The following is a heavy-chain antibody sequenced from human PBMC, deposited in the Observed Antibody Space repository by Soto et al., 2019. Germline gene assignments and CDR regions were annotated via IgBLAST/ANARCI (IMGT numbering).Heavy chain of an antibody. Sequence: QVKLVQSGTEVKKPGASMKVSCKASGYSFATSGISWVRQAPGQGLEWMGWISAYNGNTNYEQKLQDRVTMTTDTSTSTAYLELRSLRSDESAVYYCARAGHYYDSSGYATWGQGTLVTVS. CDR2: ISAYNGNT. V-gene: IGHV1-18*01. J-gene: IGHJ5*02. D-gene: IGHD3-22*01. CDR3: ARAGHYYDSSGYAT. CDR1: GYSFATSG.